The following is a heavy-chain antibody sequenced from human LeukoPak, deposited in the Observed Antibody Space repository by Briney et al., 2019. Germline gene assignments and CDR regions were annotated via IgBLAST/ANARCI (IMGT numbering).Heavy chain of an antibody. J-gene: IGHJ4*02. CDR2: INHGGTT. CDR1: GGSFSDYY. D-gene: IGHD5-18*01. Sequence: PSETLSLTCAVYGGSFSDYYWSWIRQPPGKGLEWIGEINHGGTTNYNPSLWTRVTISVDTSKNQFSLKLFSVTAADTAVYYCARERRIGYSQGSSIFDYWGQGTLVSVSS. V-gene: IGHV4-34*01. CDR3: ARERRIGYSQGSSIFDY.